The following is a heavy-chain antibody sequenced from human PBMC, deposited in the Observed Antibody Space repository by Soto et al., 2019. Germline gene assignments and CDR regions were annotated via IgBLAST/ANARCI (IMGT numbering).Heavy chain of an antibody. CDR1: GGSISSYY. V-gene: IGHV4-59*01. D-gene: IGHD3-22*01. J-gene: IGHJ5*02. Sequence: QVQLQESGPGLVKPSETLSLTCTVSGGSISSYYWSWIRQPPGKGLEWIGYIYYSGSTNYNPSLKSRVTISVDTSNIHCSLKLSSVTAADTALYYCEKSDDSSGYRLWFDPWGHGTLVSVSS. CDR3: EKSDDSSGYRLWFDP. CDR2: IYYSGST.